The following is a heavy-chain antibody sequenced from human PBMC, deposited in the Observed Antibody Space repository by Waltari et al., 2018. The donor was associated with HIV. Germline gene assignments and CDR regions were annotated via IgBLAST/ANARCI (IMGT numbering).Heavy chain of an antibody. V-gene: IGHV3-66*01. CDR3: ARDQEENYYDSSGYYYMGT. D-gene: IGHD3-22*01. J-gene: IGHJ5*02. Sequence: EVQLVESGGGLVQPGGSLRLSCAASGFTVSSNYMSWVRQAPGKGLEWVSVIYSGGNTYYADSVKGRFTISRDNSKNTLYLQMNSLRAEDTAVYYCARDQEENYYDSSGYYYMGTWGQGTLVTVSS. CDR1: GFTVSSNY. CDR2: IYSGGNT.